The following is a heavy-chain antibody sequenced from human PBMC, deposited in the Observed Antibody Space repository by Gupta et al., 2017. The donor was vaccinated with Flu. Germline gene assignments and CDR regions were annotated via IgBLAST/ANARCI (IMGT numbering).Heavy chain of an antibody. J-gene: IGHJ3*02. Sequence: EVQVVESGGGLVKPGGSLRLSCAASGFTFVNAYMNWVRQAPGKGLDWVGRINSLDDGGTTDYAAPVKGRFTISRDDARNTLYLQMHTLRPEDTAVYYCTTDLSGGYAFDIWGQGTGVTVSS. CDR1: GFTFVNAY. V-gene: IGHV3-15*01. CDR3: TTDLSGGYAFDI. D-gene: IGHD1-26*01. CDR2: INSLDDGGTT.